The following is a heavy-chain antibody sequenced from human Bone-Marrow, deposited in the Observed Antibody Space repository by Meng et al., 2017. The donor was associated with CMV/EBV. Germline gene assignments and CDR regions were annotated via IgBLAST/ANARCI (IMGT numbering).Heavy chain of an antibody. Sequence: GESLKISCAASGFTFSSYEMNWVRQAPGKGLEWVSYISSSGSTTYYADSVKGRFTISRDNAKNSLYLQMNSLRIEDTAVYYCVRLWYIGSSEYSDYWGQGTLVTVSS. D-gene: IGHD6-6*01. CDR1: GFTFSSYE. J-gene: IGHJ4*02. V-gene: IGHV3-48*03. CDR3: VRLWYIGSSEYSDY. CDR2: ISSSGSTT.